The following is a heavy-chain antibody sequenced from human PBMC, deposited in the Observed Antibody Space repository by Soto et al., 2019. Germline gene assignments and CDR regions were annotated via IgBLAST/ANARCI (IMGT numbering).Heavy chain of an antibody. CDR3: ARADHYDTSGYWK. CDR2: ITSSSSYT. J-gene: IGHJ4*02. V-gene: IGHV3-11*05. Sequence: VQLVESGGGLVKPGESLRRSCAASGFTFSDYYMSWIRQAPGKGLEWVSYITSSSSYTIYADSVRGRFTISRDNAKNSLFLQMNSLRAEDTAVYYCARADHYDTSGYWKWGQGTLVTVSS. D-gene: IGHD3-22*01. CDR1: GFTFSDYY.